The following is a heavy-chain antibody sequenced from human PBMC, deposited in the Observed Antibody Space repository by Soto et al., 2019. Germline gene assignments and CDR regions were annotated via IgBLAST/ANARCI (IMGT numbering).Heavy chain of an antibody. CDR3: AHRGGATVGLYYFDY. CDR2: IYWHDDE. D-gene: IGHD3-16*01. Sequence: SGPTLVNPTQTLTLTCTFSGFSLSTTGVGVSWIRQPPGKALEWLALIYWHDDERDSPSLKSRLTITKDTSKNQVVLTMTNMDPVDTATYYCAHRGGATVGLYYFDYWGQGALVTVSS. CDR1: GFSLSTTGVG. V-gene: IGHV2-5*01. J-gene: IGHJ4*02.